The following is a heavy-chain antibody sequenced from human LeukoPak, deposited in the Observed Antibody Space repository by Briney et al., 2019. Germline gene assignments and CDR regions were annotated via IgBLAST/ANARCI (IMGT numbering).Heavy chain of an antibody. CDR1: GYSFTSYW. V-gene: IGHV5-51*01. Sequence: GESLKISCRGSGYSFTSYWIGWVRQMPGKGLEWMGIIYPGDSDTRYSPSFQGQVTISADKSISTAYLQWSSLKASDTAMYYCARLGEYSYGSDHRFDYWGQGTLVTVSS. J-gene: IGHJ4*02. D-gene: IGHD5-18*01. CDR3: ARLGEYSYGSDHRFDY. CDR2: IYPGDSDT.